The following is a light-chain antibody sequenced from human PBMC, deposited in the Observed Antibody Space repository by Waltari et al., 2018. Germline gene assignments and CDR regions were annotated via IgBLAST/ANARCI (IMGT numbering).Light chain of an antibody. V-gene: IGKV3-20*01. CDR3: QQHGSSPFT. Sequence: EIVLTQSPGTLSLSPGERATLSCRASQSVSSSSLAWYQQKPGQAPRLLIYAASRRATGIPDRISGSGSGTDFTVTLSSLEPEEFAVYYCQQHGSSPFTFGQGTKVEIK. CDR2: AAS. CDR1: QSVSSSS. J-gene: IGKJ2*01.